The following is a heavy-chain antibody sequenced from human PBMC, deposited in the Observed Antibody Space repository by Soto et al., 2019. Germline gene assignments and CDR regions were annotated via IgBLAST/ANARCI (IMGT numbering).Heavy chain of an antibody. J-gene: IGHJ6*02. CDR3: ARDSRVDTLYYYYYGMDV. CDR1: GGSISSYY. CDR2: IYTSGST. D-gene: IGHD2-2*02. V-gene: IGHV4-4*07. Sequence: WETLSLTYTVSGGSISSYYWSWIRQPAGKGLEWIGRIYTSGSTNYNPSLKSRGTMSVDTSKNQFSLKLSSVTAADTAVYYCARDSRVDTLYYYYYGMDVWGQGTTVTVSS.